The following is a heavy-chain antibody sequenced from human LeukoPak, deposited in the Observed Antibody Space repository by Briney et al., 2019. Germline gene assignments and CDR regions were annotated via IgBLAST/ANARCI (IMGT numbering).Heavy chain of an antibody. V-gene: IGHV3-23*01. CDR2: ISASGDKT. CDR3: AKKHLAAAGTNWFDP. CDR1: GFSFRDYT. Sequence: QPGGSLRLSCAASGFSFRDYTMSWVRQAPGKGLEWISAISASGDKTYFADSVKGRFTISRANSKGTLYLQMNSLRAEDTAVYYCAKKHLAAAGTNWFDPWGQGTLVTVSS. D-gene: IGHD6-13*01. J-gene: IGHJ5*02.